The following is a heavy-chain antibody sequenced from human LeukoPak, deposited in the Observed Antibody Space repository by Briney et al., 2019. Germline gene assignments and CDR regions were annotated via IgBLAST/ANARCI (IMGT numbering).Heavy chain of an antibody. J-gene: IGHJ4*02. Sequence: PGGSLRLSCAASGFTFSSYAMSWVRQAPGKGLEWVSAISGSGGSTYYADSVKGRFTISRDNSKNTLYLQMNSLRAEDTAVYYCAKCPLGSQHFYYDILTGYQYYFDYWGQGTLVTVSS. CDR3: AKCPLGSQHFYYDILTGYQYYFDY. CDR1: GFTFSSYA. V-gene: IGHV3-23*01. D-gene: IGHD3-9*01. CDR2: ISGSGGST.